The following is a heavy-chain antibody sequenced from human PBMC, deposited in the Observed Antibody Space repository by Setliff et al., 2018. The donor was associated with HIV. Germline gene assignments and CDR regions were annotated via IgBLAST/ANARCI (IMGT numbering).Heavy chain of an antibody. CDR2: IYSSGST. Sequence: SETLSLTCTVSGGSISSGHYYWSWIRQPAGKGLEWIGHIYSSGSTNYNPSLKSRVTISVDTSKNQFSLKLSSATAADTAVYYCAKQYCGGDCYSDSYYYMDVWGKGTTVTVS. CDR1: GGSISSGHYY. CDR3: AKQYCGGDCYSDSYYYMDV. J-gene: IGHJ6*03. D-gene: IGHD2-21*01. V-gene: IGHV4-61*09.